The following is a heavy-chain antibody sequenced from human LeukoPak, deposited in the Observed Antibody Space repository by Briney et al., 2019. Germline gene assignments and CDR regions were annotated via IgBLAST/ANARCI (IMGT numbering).Heavy chain of an antibody. CDR3: ARDLSGSYSFDY. D-gene: IGHD1-26*01. V-gene: IGHV3-21*01. J-gene: IGHJ4*02. Sequence: GGSLRLSCAASGFTFSSYSMNWVRQAPGKGLEWASSISSSSSYIYYADSVKGRFTISRDNAKNSLYLQMNSLRAEDTAVYYCARDLSGSYSFDYWGQGTLVTVSS. CDR2: ISSSSSYI. CDR1: GFTFSSYS.